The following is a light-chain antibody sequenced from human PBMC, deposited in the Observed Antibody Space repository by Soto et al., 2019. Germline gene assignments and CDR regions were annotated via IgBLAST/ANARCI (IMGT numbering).Light chain of an antibody. J-gene: IGKJ1*01. Sequence: DIPMTQSPSTLSGSVGDRVTITCRASQTISSWLAWYQQKPGKAPKLLIYKASTLKSGVPSRFSGSGSGTEFTLTINSLQPDDCATYDCQQYDSYPWTFGQGTKVDIK. V-gene: IGKV1-5*03. CDR1: QTISSW. CDR3: QQYDSYPWT. CDR2: KAS.